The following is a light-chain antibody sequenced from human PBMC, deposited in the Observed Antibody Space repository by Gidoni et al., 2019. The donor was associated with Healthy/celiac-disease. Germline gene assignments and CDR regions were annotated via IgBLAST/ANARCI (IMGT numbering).Light chain of an antibody. CDR2: GAS. CDR3: QQYGSSLYT. V-gene: IGKV3-20*01. Sequence: EIVLTQSPGTLSLSPGERATLSCRASQSVRSSYLAWYQQKPGQAPRLLIYGASSRATGIPDRFSGSGSGTDFTLTISRLEPEDFAVYYCQQYGSSLYTFXQXTKLEIK. J-gene: IGKJ2*01. CDR1: QSVRSSY.